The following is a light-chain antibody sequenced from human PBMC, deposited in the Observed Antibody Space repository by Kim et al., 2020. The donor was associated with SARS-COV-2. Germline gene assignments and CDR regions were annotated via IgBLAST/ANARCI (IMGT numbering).Light chain of an antibody. CDR2: LNSDGSH. CDR1: SGHSDYA. V-gene: IGLV4-69*01. Sequence: ASVKLTCTLSSGHSDYAIAWHQQQPEKGPRYLMKLNSDGSHSKGDGIPDRFSGSSSGAERYLIISSLQSEDEADYYCQTWGTGSVVFGGGTQLTVL. J-gene: IGLJ2*01. CDR3: QTWGTGSVV.